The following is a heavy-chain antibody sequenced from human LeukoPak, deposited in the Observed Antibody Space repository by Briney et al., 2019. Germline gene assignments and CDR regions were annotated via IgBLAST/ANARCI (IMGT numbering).Heavy chain of an antibody. V-gene: IGHV1-8*01. D-gene: IGHD7-27*01. CDR3: TRGPPNWGFDY. CDR2: MSPKSGNT. J-gene: IGHJ4*02. CDR1: GGPFNNFG. Sequence: AFVKVLLKGSGGPFNNFGIHLVRPATGPGVEWMGWMSPKSGNTGYAQKFQGRLTMTRDTSIGTAYMELSSLRSEDTAVYYCTRGPPNWGFDYWGQGTLVTVSS.